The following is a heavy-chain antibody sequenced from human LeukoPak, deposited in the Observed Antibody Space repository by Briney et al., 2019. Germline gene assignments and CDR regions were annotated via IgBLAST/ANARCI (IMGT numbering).Heavy chain of an antibody. J-gene: IGHJ4*02. D-gene: IGHD3-9*01. CDR1: GYTLTELS. CDR2: FDPEDGET. Sequence: ASVKVSCRVSGYTLTELSMHWGRQAPGKGLEWMGGFDPEDGETICAQKFQGRVTMTEDTSTDTAYMELRSLRSDDTAVYYCAIDHYDILTGYSYFDYWGQGTLVTVSS. CDR3: AIDHYDILTGYSYFDY. V-gene: IGHV1-24*01.